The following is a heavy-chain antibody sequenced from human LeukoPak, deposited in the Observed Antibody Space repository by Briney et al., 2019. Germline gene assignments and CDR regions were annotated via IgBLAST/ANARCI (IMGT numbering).Heavy chain of an antibody. V-gene: IGHV3-15*01. D-gene: IGHD2-2*01. CDR1: GFTFSNAW. CDR2: IKSKTDGGTT. Sequence: GGSLRLSCAASGFTFSNAWMSWVRQAPGKGLEWVGRIKSKTDGGTTDYAAPVKGRFTISRDNSKNTLYLQMNSLRAEDTAVYYCAKEGYVPALAYWGQGTLVTVSS. CDR3: AKEGYVPALAY. J-gene: IGHJ4*02.